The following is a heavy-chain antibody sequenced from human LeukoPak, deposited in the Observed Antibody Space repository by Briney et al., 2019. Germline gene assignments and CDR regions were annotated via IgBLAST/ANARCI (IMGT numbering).Heavy chain of an antibody. Sequence: ASVKVSCKASGYTFTGYYMHWVRQAPGQGLECMGWINPNSGVTNYAQKFQGRVTMTRDTSISTAYMEQSRLRSDDTAVYYCARGSLTLVVPGDAFDIWGQGTMVTVSS. V-gene: IGHV1-2*02. CDR3: ARGSLTLVVPGDAFDI. CDR2: INPNSGVT. D-gene: IGHD6-13*01. CDR1: GYTFTGYY. J-gene: IGHJ3*02.